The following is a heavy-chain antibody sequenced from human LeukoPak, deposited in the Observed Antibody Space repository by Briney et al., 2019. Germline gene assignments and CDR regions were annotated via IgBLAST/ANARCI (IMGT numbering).Heavy chain of an antibody. CDR3: ARGYDFWSGRPSGNFDL. CDR1: GYTFTGYY. CDR2: ISPNSGGT. J-gene: IGHJ2*01. V-gene: IGHV1-2*02. D-gene: IGHD3-3*01. Sequence: ASVKVSCKASGYTFTGYYMHWVRQAPGQGLEWMGWISPNSGGTNYAQKFQGRVTMTRDTSISTAYMELSSLRSEDTAVYYCARGYDFWSGRPSGNFDLWGRGTLVTVSS.